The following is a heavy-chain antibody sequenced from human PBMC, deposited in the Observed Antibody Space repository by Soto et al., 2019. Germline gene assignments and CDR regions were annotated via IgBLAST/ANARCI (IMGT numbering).Heavy chain of an antibody. D-gene: IGHD2-15*01. V-gene: IGHV1-69*06. CDR1: GGTFSSYA. J-gene: IGHJ6*02. Sequence: QVQLVQSGAEVKKPGSSVKVSCKASGGTFSSYAISWVRQAPGQGLEWMGGIIPIFGTANYAQKFQGRVTITADKSTSTAYMELSSLRSDDTAVYYCARSFSESAVVAATSYGMDVWGQGTTATVSS. CDR3: ARSFSESAVVAATSYGMDV. CDR2: IIPIFGTA.